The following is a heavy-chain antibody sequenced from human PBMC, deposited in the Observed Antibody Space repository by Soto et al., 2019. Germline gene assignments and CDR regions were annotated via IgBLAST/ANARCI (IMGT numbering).Heavy chain of an antibody. CDR1: GYTFTSYG. J-gene: IGHJ3*02. D-gene: IGHD1-26*01. CDR2: ISAYNGNT. Sequence: GASVKVSCKASGYTFTSYGISWVRQAPGQGLEWMGWISAYNGNTNYAQKLQGRVTMTTDTSTSTAYIELRSLRSDDTAVYYCASRGGTFDAFDIWGQGTMVTVSS. V-gene: IGHV1-18*01. CDR3: ASRGGTFDAFDI.